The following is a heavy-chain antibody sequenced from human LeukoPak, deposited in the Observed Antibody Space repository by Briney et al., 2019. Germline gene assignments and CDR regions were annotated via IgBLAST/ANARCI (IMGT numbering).Heavy chain of an antibody. CDR1: GFTFSDYY. CDR2: ISSSGSTI. Sequence: GGSLRLSCAASGFTFSDYYMSWIRQAPGKGLEWVSYISSSGSTIYYADSVKGRFTISRDNSKNTLYLQMNSLRAEDTAVYYCARGGVAAHPDAFDIWGQGTMVTVSS. CDR3: ARGGVAAHPDAFDI. V-gene: IGHV3-11*04. D-gene: IGHD6-13*01. J-gene: IGHJ3*02.